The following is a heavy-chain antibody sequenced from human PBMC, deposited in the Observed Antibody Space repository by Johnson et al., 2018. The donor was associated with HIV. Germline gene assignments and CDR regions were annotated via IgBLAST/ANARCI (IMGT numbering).Heavy chain of an antibody. CDR2: ISTSGTTI. D-gene: IGHD6-19*01. CDR1: GFTFSDHW. CDR3: ARRFFPGITVALDAFDI. V-gene: IGHV3-11*04. Sequence: QVQLVESGGGLVQPGGSLRLSCAASGFTFSDHWMQWVRQAPGKGLEWVSYISTSGTTIYYADSVKGRFSISRDNNKNSLYLQINSLRVEDTAVYYCARRFFPGITVALDAFDIWGQGTMVTVS. J-gene: IGHJ3*02.